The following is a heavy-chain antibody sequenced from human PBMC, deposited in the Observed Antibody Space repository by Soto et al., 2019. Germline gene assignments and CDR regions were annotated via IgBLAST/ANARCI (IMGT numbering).Heavy chain of an antibody. V-gene: IGHV4-4*07. CDR1: GGSISSYY. J-gene: IGHJ4*02. Sequence: PSETLSLTCTVSGGSISSYYWSWIRQPAGKGPEWIGRIYTSGSTNYNPSLKSRVTMSVDTSKNQFSLKLSSVTAADTAVYYCVSTKRYSGSSNYFDYWGQGTLVTVSS. CDR2: IYTSGST. D-gene: IGHD1-26*01. CDR3: VSTKRYSGSSNYFDY.